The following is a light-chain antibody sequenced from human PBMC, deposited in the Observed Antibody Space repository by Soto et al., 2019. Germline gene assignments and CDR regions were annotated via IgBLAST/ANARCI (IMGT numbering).Light chain of an antibody. CDR3: QQYGSSPPT. Sequence: EIVLTQSPGTLSLSPGERATLSCKASQSIVSNYLAWYQRRPGQAPRLLIYGSSSRATDIPARFSGSGSGTDFTLTITRLESEDFAVYYSQQYGSSPPTFGQGTKVEFK. V-gene: IGKV3-20*01. CDR2: GSS. J-gene: IGKJ1*01. CDR1: QSIVSNY.